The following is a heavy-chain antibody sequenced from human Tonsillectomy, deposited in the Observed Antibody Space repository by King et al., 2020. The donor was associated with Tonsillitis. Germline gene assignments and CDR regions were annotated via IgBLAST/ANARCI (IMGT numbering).Heavy chain of an antibody. CDR1: GFTFSSYG. J-gene: IGHJ6*02. V-gene: IGHV3-30*18. CDR2: ISYDGSNK. D-gene: IGHD3-10*01. CDR3: AKGREIWFGELVPLGYGMDV. Sequence: VQLVESGGGVVQPGRSLRLSCAASGFTFSSYGMHWVRQAPGKGLEWVAVISYDGSNKYYADSVKGRFTISRDNSKNTLYLQMNSLRAEDTAVYYCAKGREIWFGELVPLGYGMDVWGQGTTVTVSS.